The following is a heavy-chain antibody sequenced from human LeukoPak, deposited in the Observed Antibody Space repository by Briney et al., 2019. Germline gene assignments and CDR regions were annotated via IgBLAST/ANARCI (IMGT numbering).Heavy chain of an antibody. Sequence: GGSLRLSCAASGFIFDDYAMNWVRQAPGKGLEWVSSISSSSYYIYYADSVKGRFTISRDNAKNSLYLQMNSLRAEDTAVYYCARRGMVGAKNWGQGTLVTVSS. CDR3: ARRGMVGAKN. CDR1: GFIFDDYA. V-gene: IGHV3-21*01. D-gene: IGHD1-26*01. J-gene: IGHJ4*02. CDR2: ISSSSYYI.